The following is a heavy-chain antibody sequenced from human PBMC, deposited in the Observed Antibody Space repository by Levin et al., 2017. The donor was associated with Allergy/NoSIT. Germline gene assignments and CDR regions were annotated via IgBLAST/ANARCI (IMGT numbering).Heavy chain of an antibody. D-gene: IGHD2-15*01. CDR2: ISSSSSTI. J-gene: IGHJ1*01. CDR1: GFTFSSYS. Sequence: GGSLRLSCAASGFTFSSYSMNWVRQAPGKGLEWVSYISSSSSTIYYADSVKGRFTISRDNAKNSLYLQMNSLRDEDTAVYYCASGYCSGGSCYSGYFQHWGQGTLVTVSS. CDR3: ASGYCSGGSCYSGYFQH. V-gene: IGHV3-48*02.